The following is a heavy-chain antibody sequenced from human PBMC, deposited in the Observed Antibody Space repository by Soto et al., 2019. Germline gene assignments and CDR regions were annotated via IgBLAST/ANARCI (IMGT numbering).Heavy chain of an antibody. CDR2: INPSDGST. CDR1: GYTFTTYF. V-gene: IGHV1-46*03. J-gene: IGHJ4*02. Sequence: QVQLVQSGAEVKKPGASVKVSCKASGYTFTTYFMHWVRQAPGQGLEWMGIINPSDGSTTYAQKFRGRVTITRDTATSTVYVELSSLRSGDTALYYCARGLRYSSSWLTCDYWGQGTLVTVSS. D-gene: IGHD6-13*01. CDR3: ARGLRYSSSWLTCDY.